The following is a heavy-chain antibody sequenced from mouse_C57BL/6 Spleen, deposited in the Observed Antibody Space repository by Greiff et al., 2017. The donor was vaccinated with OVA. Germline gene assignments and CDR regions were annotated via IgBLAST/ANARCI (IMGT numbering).Heavy chain of an antibody. D-gene: IGHD2-3*01. V-gene: IGHV1-61*01. CDR3: ARGDGYYPYYFDY. CDR1: GYTFTSYW. J-gene: IGHJ2*01. CDR2: IYPSDSET. Sequence: VKLQESGAELVRPGSSVKLSCKASGYTFTSYWMDWVKQRPGQGLEWIGNIYPSDSETHYNQKFKDKATLTVDKSSSTAYMQLSSLTSEDSAVYYCARGDGYYPYYFDYWGQGTTLTVSS.